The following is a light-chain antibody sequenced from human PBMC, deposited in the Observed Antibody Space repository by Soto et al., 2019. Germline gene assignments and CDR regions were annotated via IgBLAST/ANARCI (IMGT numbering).Light chain of an antibody. CDR1: QSVSSSY. Sequence: EIVLTQSPGTLSLSPGERATLSCRASQSVSSSYLAWYQQKPGQAPRLVIYGASSRATGIPDRFSGSGSGTDFTLTISSLEPEDFAVYYCQQRSNWPPTFGQGTRLEIK. CDR3: QQRSNWPPT. CDR2: GAS. J-gene: IGKJ5*01. V-gene: IGKV3D-20*02.